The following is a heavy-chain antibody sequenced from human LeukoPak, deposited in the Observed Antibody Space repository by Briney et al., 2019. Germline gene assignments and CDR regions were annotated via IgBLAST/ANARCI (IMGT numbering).Heavy chain of an antibody. CDR3: ARGTVRMYKFDNWFDP. J-gene: IGHJ5*02. V-gene: IGHV6-1*01. CDR2: TYYRSRWYH. CDR1: GDSVSSNTAA. D-gene: IGHD1-14*01. Sequence: SQTLSLTCAISGDSVSSNTAAWNWIRQSPSRGLEWLGRTYYRSRWYHDYAESVRSRITINGDTSENQFSLQMKFVTPDDTAVYYCARGTVRMYKFDNWFDPWGQGTLVTVSS.